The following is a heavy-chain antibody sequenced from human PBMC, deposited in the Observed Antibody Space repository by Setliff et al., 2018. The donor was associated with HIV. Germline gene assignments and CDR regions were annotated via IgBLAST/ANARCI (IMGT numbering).Heavy chain of an antibody. CDR1: GGSISSCY. CDR3: AQLGMVDDFDY. D-gene: IGHD1-1*01. J-gene: IGHJ4*02. V-gene: IGHV4-59*01. Sequence: SETLSLTCTVSGGSISSCYWSWIRQPPGKGLEWIGYIYYGGSTNYNPSLKSRVTISVDTSKNHFSLKLRSVTAADTAVYYCAQLGMVDDFDYWGQGTLVTVSS. CDR2: IYYGGST.